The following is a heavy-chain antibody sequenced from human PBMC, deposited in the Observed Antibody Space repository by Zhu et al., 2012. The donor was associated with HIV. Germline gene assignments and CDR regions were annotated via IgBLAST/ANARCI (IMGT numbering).Heavy chain of an antibody. CDR1: GGSVSSTNW. Sequence: QVQLQESGPGLAKPSGTLSLTCAVSGGSVSSTNWWTWFASPPRRGWSGLEKFIIPGRPTTTRPSRVESPYQLTSRTTSSTLSLSSVTAADTAIYYCARGLTIYYFDTSDFPDWSQGTLVHRLL. CDR3: ARGLTIYYFDTSDFPD. D-gene: IGHD3-22*01. V-gene: IGHV4-4*02. CDR2: FIIPGRP. J-gene: IGHJ4*02.